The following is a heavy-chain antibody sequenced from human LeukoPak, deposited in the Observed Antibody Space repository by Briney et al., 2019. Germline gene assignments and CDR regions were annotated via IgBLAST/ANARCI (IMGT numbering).Heavy chain of an antibody. J-gene: IGHJ6*02. CDR3: ARGVPAASYYYYGMDV. Sequence: PSETLSLTCTVSGGSISSNSYYWGWIRQPPGKGLEWIGSIYYSGSTYYNPSLKSRVTISVDTSKNQFSLKLSSVTAADTAVYYCARGVPAASYYYYGMDVWGQGTTVTVS. CDR2: IYYSGST. CDR1: GGSISSNSYY. D-gene: IGHD2-2*01. V-gene: IGHV4-39*07.